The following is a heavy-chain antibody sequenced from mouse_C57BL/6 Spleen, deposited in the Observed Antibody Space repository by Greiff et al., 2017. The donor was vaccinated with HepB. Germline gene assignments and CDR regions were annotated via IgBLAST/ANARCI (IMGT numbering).Heavy chain of an antibody. CDR3: ARSYYYGSSSF. D-gene: IGHD1-1*01. CDR2: INPSTGGT. V-gene: IGHV1-42*01. CDR1: CSSFPGYY. Sequence: EVQLQQSGPELVQPGASVPLSCPASCSSFPGYYMNWVKQSPEKSLEWIGEINPSTGGTTYTQKFQATATLTVAQSSSTASMQLKSLTSEDSAVYYCARSYYYGSSSFWGQGTLVTVAA. J-gene: IGHJ3*01.